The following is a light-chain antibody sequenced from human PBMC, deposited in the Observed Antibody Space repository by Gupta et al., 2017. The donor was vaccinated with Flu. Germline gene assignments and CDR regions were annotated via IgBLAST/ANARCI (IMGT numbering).Light chain of an antibody. J-gene: IGKJ2*01. CDR2: LGS. CDR3: MQALQTPYT. CDR1: GYNY. V-gene: IGKV2-28*01. Sequence: GYNYLDWYLQKPGQSPQLLIYLGSNRASGVPDRFSGSGSGTDFTLKISRVEADNVGVYYCMQALQTPYTFGQGTKLEIK.